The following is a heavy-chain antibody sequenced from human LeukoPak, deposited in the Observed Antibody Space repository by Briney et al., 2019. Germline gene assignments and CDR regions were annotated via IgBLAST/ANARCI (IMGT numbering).Heavy chain of an antibody. CDR1: GFTFSSFG. Sequence: AGGSLRLSCAASGFTFSSFGIHWVRQAPGKGLEWVAVISSDGSNKYYADSVKGRFTTSRDNSKNTLYLQMNSLRPEDTAVYYCATDSAMAGFDYWGQGTLVTVSS. J-gene: IGHJ4*02. D-gene: IGHD5-18*01. CDR3: ATDSAMAGFDY. CDR2: ISSDGSNK. V-gene: IGHV3-30*03.